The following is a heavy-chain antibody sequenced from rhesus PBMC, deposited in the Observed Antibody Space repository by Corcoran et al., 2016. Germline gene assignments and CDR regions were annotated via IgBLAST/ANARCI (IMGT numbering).Heavy chain of an antibody. CDR3: ASLIAAAYFDY. V-gene: IGHV4-106*01. Sequence: QVQLQESGPGLVKPSETLSLTCAVSGGSISDDYYWSWIRQPPGKGLEWIGYIYGSGGGTNYNPSLKDRVTISIDTSKTQFSLKLSSVTAADTAVYYCASLIAAAYFDYWGQGVLVTVSS. CDR2: IYGSGGGT. CDR1: GGSISDDYY. J-gene: IGHJ4*01. D-gene: IGHD6-25*01.